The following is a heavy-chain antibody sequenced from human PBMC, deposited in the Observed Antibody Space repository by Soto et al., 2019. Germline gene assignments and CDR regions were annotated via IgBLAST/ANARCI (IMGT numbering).Heavy chain of an antibody. J-gene: IGHJ4*02. CDR2: ISISSGAT. V-gene: IGHV3-23*01. Sequence: GGSLRLSCSASGFTFKDCCIILVRQAPGKGREWVSGISISSGATYYTDSVEGRFTISKDFSKNTVSLQMTGLRVDDTAVYYCASTRTAFYRYYFDSWGQGALVTVSS. D-gene: IGHD2-21*02. CDR3: ASTRTAFYRYYFDS. CDR1: GFTFKDCC.